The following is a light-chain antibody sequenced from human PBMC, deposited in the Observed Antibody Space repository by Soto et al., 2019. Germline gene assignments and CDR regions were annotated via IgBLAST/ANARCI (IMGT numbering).Light chain of an antibody. J-gene: IGKJ1*01. V-gene: IGKV1-5*01. CDR3: QQYNSYS. CDR1: QSISSW. Sequence: DIQMTQSPSTPSASVGDRVTITCRASQSISSWLAWYQQKPGKAPKLLIYDASSLESGVPSRFSGSGSGTEFTLTISSLQPDDFATYYCQQYNSYSFGQGTKVEIK. CDR2: DAS.